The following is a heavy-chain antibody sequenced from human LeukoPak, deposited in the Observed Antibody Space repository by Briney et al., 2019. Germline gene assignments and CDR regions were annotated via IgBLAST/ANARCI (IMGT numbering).Heavy chain of an antibody. CDR1: GDSISSYY. Sequence: PSETLSLTCSVSGDSISSYYWNWIRQPPGKGLEWIGYIYYSGRTDYNPSLKSRVTISVDTSKNQFSLKLSSVTAADTAIYYCARMINWFDPWGQGTLVTVSS. CDR2: IYYSGRT. CDR3: ARMINWFDP. D-gene: IGHD3-22*01. V-gene: IGHV4-59*08. J-gene: IGHJ5*02.